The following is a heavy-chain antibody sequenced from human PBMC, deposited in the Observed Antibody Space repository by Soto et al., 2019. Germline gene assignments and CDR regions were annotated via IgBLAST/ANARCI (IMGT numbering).Heavy chain of an antibody. D-gene: IGHD3-3*01. CDR2: INPNIGNT. CDR1: GYPLTSYG. V-gene: IGHV1-8*01. Sequence: XSVKVACEASGYPLTSYGIDWVRQATGQGLEWMGWINPNIGNTGYAQKFQGRVTMTRNTSISTAYMELSSLRSEDTAVYYGARVGTYYDFWSGYSTGYYYYGMDVWAQGTTVTVSS. CDR3: ARVGTYYDFWSGYSTGYYYYGMDV. J-gene: IGHJ6*02.